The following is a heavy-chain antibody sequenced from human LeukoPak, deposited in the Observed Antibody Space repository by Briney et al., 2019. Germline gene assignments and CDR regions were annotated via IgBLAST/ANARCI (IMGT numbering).Heavy chain of an antibody. J-gene: IGHJ4*02. V-gene: IGHV3-23*01. D-gene: IGHD7-27*01. Sequence: PGGSLRLSCAASGFTFSSYSLSWVRQAAGKGLEWVSGMSGSGDKIRYADSGRGRFTISRDNSKNTLYLQMNSLRVEDTAIYYCAKANWVSNADAVYWGQGTLVTVSS. CDR1: GFTFSSYS. CDR2: MSGSGDKI. CDR3: AKANWVSNADAVY.